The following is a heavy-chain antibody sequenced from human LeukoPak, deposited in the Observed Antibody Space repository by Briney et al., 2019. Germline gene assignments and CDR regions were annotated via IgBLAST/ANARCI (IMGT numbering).Heavy chain of an antibody. J-gene: IGHJ3*02. CDR1: GFTFSSYS. CDR3: ARGGDYYDSSGYCSLKRAFDI. Sequence: PGGSLRLSCAASGFTFSSYSMNWVRQAPGKGLEWVPSISSSSSYIYYADSVKGRFTISRDNAKNSLYLQMNSLRAEDTAVYYCARGGDYYDSSGYCSLKRAFDIWGQGTMVTVSS. V-gene: IGHV3-21*01. CDR2: ISSSSSYI. D-gene: IGHD3-22*01.